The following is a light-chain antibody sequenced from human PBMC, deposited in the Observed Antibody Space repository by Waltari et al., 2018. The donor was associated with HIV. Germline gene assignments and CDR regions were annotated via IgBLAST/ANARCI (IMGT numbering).Light chain of an antibody. V-gene: IGLV1-40*01. J-gene: IGLJ3*02. CDR3: QSYDSSLSAWV. CDR2: GDN. Sequence: QSVLTQPPSVSGAPGPRVSISSPGSTPTTGEGLDVHWSQELPGTAPKLLIYGDNNRPSGVPDRFSGSKSGTSASLAITGLQFEDEADYYCQSYDSSLSAWVFGGGTKLTVL. CDR1: TPTTGEGLD.